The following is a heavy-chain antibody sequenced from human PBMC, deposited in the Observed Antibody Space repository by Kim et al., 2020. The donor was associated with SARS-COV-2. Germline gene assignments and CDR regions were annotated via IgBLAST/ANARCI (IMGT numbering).Heavy chain of an antibody. CDR3: AKRTPNYFDY. CDR2: SP. Sequence: SPYYADSLKGRFTISRDNSKNTLYLQMSSLRADDTAVYYCAKRTPNYFDYWGQGTLVTVSS. J-gene: IGHJ4*02. V-gene: IGHV3-23*01.